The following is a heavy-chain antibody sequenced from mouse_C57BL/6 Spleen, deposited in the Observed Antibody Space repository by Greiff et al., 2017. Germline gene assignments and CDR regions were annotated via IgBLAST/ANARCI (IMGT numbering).Heavy chain of an antibody. CDR3: ARGGPYYSNSEGFSFDY. Sequence: EVKLQESGPVLVKPGASVKMSCKASGYTFTDYYMNWVKQSHGKSLEWIGVINPYNGGTSYNQKFKGKATLTVDKSSSTAYMELNSLTSEDSAVYYCARGGPYYSNSEGFSFDYWGQGTTLTVSS. CDR1: GYTFTDYY. D-gene: IGHD2-5*01. J-gene: IGHJ2*01. CDR2: INPYNGGT. V-gene: IGHV1-19*01.